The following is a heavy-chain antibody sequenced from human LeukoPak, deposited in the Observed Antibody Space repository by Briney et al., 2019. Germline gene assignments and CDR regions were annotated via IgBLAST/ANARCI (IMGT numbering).Heavy chain of an antibody. CDR1: GYTFTSYY. CDR2: NNPSGGST. J-gene: IGHJ5*02. CDR3: ARGGGIVVAAAATGPEFDP. Sequence: ASVKVSXKASGYTFTSYYMHWMRQAPGQGLEWIGINNPSGGSTSYAQKFQGRVTMTRDTSTSTVYMELSSLRSEDTAVYYCARGGGIVVAAAATGPEFDPWGQGTLVTVSS. V-gene: IGHV1-46*01. D-gene: IGHD2-15*01.